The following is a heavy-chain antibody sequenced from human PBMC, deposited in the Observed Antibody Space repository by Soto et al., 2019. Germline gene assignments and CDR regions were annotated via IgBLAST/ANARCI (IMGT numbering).Heavy chain of an antibody. J-gene: IGHJ6*02. V-gene: IGHV4-38-2*01. CDR2: MHYSGAT. CDR3: ASVGAYCEGHCNRSSYGVDV. Sequence: SETLSLTCAVSGYSITSGYYWGWIRQPPGKGLEWIGVMHYSGATYYNLSLESRVSISVDTSKNEFSLRLTSVAAADTAIYYCASVGAYCEGHCNRSSYGVDVWGQGTTVTVSS. D-gene: IGHD2-21*02. CDR1: GYSITSGYY.